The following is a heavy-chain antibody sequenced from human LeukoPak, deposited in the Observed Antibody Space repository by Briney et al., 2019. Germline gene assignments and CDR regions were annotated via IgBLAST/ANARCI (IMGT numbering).Heavy chain of an antibody. V-gene: IGHV1-2*04. CDR2: INPNSGGT. CDR3: ARGASSGWYGTFFY. CDR1: GYTFTGYY. Sequence: ASVKVSCKASGYTFTGYYMHWVRQAPGQGLEWMGWINPNSGGTNYAQKFQGWVTMTRDTSISTAYMELSRLRSDDTAVYYCARGASSGWYGTFFYWGQGTPVTVSS. J-gene: IGHJ4*02. D-gene: IGHD6-19*01.